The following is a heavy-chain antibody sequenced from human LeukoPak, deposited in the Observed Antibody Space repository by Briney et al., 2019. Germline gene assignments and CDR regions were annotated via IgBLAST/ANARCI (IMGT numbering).Heavy chain of an antibody. CDR2: ISGSSSNI. D-gene: IGHD6-19*01. Sequence: GGSLRLSCAASGFTFSDYYMSWIRQAPGKGLEWVSYISGSSSNIYYADSVRGRFTISTDNAKNSLYLQMNSLRAEDTAVYYCAKDKVVGSSCWYSYFDYWGQGTLVTVSS. CDR1: GFTFSDYY. V-gene: IGHV3-11*01. CDR3: AKDKVVGSSCWYSYFDY. J-gene: IGHJ4*02.